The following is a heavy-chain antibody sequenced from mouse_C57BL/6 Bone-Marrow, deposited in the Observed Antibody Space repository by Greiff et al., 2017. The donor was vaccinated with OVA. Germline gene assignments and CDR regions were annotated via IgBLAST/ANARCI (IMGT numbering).Heavy chain of an antibody. J-gene: IGHJ1*03. V-gene: IGHV1-7*01. CDR3: ATVVNSFHWYFDV. CDR2: INPSSGYT. CDR1: GYTFTSYW. Sequence: QVQLQQSGAELAKPGASVKLSCKASGYTFTSYWMHWVKQRPGQGLEWIGYINPSSGYTKYNQKFQDKATLTADKSSRTASLQLSSLTSEDSAVYYGATVVNSFHWYFDVWGTGTTVTVSS. D-gene: IGHD1-1*01.